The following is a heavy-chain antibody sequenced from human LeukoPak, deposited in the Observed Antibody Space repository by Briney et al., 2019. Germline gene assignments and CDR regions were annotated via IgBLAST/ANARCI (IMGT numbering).Heavy chain of an antibody. V-gene: IGHV3-48*01. CDR2: ITSSSGTI. CDR3: ARVAPGHDIGRGYFDY. J-gene: IGHJ4*02. CDR1: GFTFSIYS. Sequence: GGSLRLSCAASGFTFSIYSMNWFPQAPGKGLEWISYITSSSGTIYYTDSVKGRFTVSRDNAKNSLYLQMSSLRAEDTAVYYCARVAPGHDIGRGYFDYWGQGTLVTVSS. D-gene: IGHD2-21*01.